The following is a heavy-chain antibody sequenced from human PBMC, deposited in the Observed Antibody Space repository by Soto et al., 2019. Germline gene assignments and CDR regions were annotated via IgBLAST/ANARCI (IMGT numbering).Heavy chain of an antibody. Sequence: ASVKVSCKASGGTFISYAISWVRQAPGQGLEWMGGIIPIFGTANYAQKFQGKVTITADESTSTAYMELSSLRSEDTAVYYCARGGLMITFGGVIVTPSSYYYYYGMDVWGQGTTVTVSS. CDR2: IIPIFGTA. J-gene: IGHJ6*02. CDR3: ARGGLMITFGGVIVTPSSYYYYYGMDV. D-gene: IGHD3-16*02. V-gene: IGHV1-69*13. CDR1: GGTFISYA.